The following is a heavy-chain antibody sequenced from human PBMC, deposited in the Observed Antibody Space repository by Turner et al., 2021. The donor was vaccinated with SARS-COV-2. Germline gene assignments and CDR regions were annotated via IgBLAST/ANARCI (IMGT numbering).Heavy chain of an antibody. J-gene: IGHJ4*02. CDR3: ARSPTTPGFYYDSSGYYTPYYFDY. D-gene: IGHD3-22*01. Sequence: EVQLVESGGGLVKPGGSLRLSCAAPGFTLRCLCLNWVRQAPGKGVEWVSSISSSRRYIYHADSVKGRFTISRDNAKNSLYLQMNSLGAEDTAVYYCARSPTTPGFYYDSSGYYTPYYFDYWGQGTLVTVSS. V-gene: IGHV3-21*01. CDR1: GFTLRCLC. CDR2: ISSSRRYI.